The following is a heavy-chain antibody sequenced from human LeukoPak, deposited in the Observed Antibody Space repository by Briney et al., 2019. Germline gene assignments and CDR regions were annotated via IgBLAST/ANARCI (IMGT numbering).Heavy chain of an antibody. J-gene: IGHJ4*02. CDR1: GFTFSSYA. CDR3: ARKYCTSPRCYPVDY. CDR2: ISDTGGTT. Sequence: GGSLRLSCAASGFTFSSYAMNWVRQAPGKGLEWVSSISDTGGTTYYTDSVKGRFTISRDNSKNTLYLQMNSLRAEDTAVYYCARKYCTSPRCYPVDYWGREPLVPVS. V-gene: IGHV3-23*01. D-gene: IGHD2-8*01.